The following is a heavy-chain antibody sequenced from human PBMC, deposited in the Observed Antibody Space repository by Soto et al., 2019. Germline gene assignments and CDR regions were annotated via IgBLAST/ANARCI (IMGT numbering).Heavy chain of an antibody. CDR3: AIAGFSGSDPSDS. Sequence: QLQLQESGSGLVKPSQTLSLTCVVSGGSISGGYAWSWIRQPPGKGLEWIGYIYHSGNTYYNPSLKTRSAISRDKSTYQSPLGLCSVTAAHSTVYFCAIAGFSGSDPSDSWGQGNVLTV. D-gene: IGHD3-10*01. CDR1: GGSISGGYA. CDR2: IYHSGNT. V-gene: IGHV4-30-2*01. J-gene: IGHJ4*02.